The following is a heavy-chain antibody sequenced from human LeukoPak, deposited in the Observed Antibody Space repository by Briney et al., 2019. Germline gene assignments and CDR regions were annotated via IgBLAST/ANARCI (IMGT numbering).Heavy chain of an antibody. CDR1: GFTFDDYA. CDR2: ISWNSGSI. J-gene: IGHJ4*02. Sequence: GGSLRLSCAASGFTFDDYAMHWVRQAPGKGLEWVSGISWNSGSIGYADSVKGRFTISRDNAKNSLYLQMNSLRAEDTALCYCAKGLWFGEFHPFDYWGQGTLVTVSS. V-gene: IGHV3-9*01. D-gene: IGHD3-10*01. CDR3: AKGLWFGEFHPFDY.